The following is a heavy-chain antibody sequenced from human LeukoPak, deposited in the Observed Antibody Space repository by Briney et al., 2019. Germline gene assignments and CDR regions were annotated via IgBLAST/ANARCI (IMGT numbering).Heavy chain of an antibody. CDR1: GFTFSSYW. CDR2: IKQDGSEK. CDR3: ARDNSPRTAAGTFDWYYYGMDV. D-gene: IGHD6-13*01. V-gene: IGHV3-7*01. Sequence: PGGSLRLSCAASGFTFSSYWMSWVRQAPGKGLEWVANIKQDGSEKYYVDSVKGRFTISRDNAKNSLYLQMNSLRAEDTAVYYCARDNSPRTAAGTFDWYYYGMDVWGQGTTVTVSS. J-gene: IGHJ6*02.